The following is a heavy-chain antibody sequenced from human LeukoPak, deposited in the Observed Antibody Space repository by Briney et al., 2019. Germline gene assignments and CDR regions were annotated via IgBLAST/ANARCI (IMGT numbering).Heavy chain of an antibody. CDR1: GGSISSGSYY. CDR3: ARKRAMAGYSAE. V-gene: IGHV4-61*02. CDR2: IYTSGST. D-gene: IGHD6-19*01. J-gene: IGHJ1*01. Sequence: SQTLSLTCTVSGGSISSGSYYWSWIRQGAGKGVGWIGRIYTSGSTNSNPSLKSRVTISVDTSKNQFSLTLSSETAPDMAVYYCARKRAMAGYSAEGGQASLVTVSS.